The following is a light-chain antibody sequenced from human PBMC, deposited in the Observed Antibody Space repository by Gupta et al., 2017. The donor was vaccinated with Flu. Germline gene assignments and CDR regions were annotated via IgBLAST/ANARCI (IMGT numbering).Light chain of an antibody. CDR3: LQYSSYPST. CDR2: KAS. J-gene: IGKJ2*01. CDR1: QSISTS. V-gene: IGKV1-5*03. Sequence: PSTLSASVGDRVTITCRASQSISTSLAWYQQKPGRAPDFLIYKASDLESGVPSRFSGSGSGTEFTLTISSLQPDDFATYYCLQYSSYPSTFGQGTKLEIK.